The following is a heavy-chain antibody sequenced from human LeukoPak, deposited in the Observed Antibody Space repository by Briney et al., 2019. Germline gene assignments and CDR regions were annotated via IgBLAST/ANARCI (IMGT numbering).Heavy chain of an antibody. CDR2: ISGGAYST. J-gene: IGHJ4*02. CDR1: GFTVSSNE. V-gene: IGHV3-23*01. CDR3: AKDSPVLTY. Sequence: GGSLRLSCGAFGFTVSSNEMSWVRQAPGKGLEWVSSISGGAYSTYYADSVKGRFTISRDNSRNTLYLQMNSLRAEDTAVYYCAKDSPVLTYWGQGTLVTVSS.